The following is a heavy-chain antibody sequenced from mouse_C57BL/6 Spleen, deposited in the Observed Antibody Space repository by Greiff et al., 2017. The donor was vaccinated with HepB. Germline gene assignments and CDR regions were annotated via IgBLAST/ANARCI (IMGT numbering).Heavy chain of an antibody. CDR2: IYPGSGST. D-gene: IGHD4-1*01. CDR1: GYTFTSYL. V-gene: IGHV1-55*01. J-gene: IGHJ2*01. CDR3: AREGTGSRYFDY. Sequence: QVQLQQPGAELVKPGASVKMSCKASGYTFTSYLITWVKQRPGQGLEWIGDIYPGSGSTNYNEKFKSKATLTVDTSSSTAYMQLSSLTSEDSAVYYCAREGTGSRYFDYWGQGTTLTVSS.